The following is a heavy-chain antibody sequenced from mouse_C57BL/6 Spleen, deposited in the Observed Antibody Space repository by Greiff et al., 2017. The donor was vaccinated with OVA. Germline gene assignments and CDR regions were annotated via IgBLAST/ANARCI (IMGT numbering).Heavy chain of an antibody. J-gene: IGHJ4*01. CDR2: IYPSDSET. D-gene: IGHD2-1*01. CDR3: ARRIYYGNYDYAMDY. Sequence: VKLQQPGAELVRPGSSVKLSCKASGYTFTSYWMDWVKQRPGQGLEWIGNIYPSDSETHYNQKFKDKATLTVDKSSSTAYMQLSSLTSEDSAVYYCARRIYYGNYDYAMDYWGQGTSVTVSS. V-gene: IGHV1-61*01. CDR1: GYTFTSYW.